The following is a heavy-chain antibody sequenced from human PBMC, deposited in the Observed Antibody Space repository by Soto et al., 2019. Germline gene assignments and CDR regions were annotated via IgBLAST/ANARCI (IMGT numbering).Heavy chain of an antibody. D-gene: IGHD3-3*01. Sequence: SQTLSLTCAISGDSVSSNSAAWSWIRQSPSRGLEWLGRTYYRSKWFNDYAVSVKSRITISPDTSKNQFSLQLNSVTPEDTAVYYCAREGASKVSVTIFGVALWYWFDSWCKGTLVT. CDR2: TYYRSKWFN. J-gene: IGHJ5*01. V-gene: IGHV6-1*01. CDR1: GDSVSSNSAA. CDR3: AREGASKVSVTIFGVALWYWFDS.